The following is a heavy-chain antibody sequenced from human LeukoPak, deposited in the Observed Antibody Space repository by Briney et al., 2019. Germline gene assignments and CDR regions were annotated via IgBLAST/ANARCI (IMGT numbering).Heavy chain of an antibody. J-gene: IGHJ4*02. Sequence: GGSLRLSCAASGFTFSSYWMNWVRQAPGRGLEWVANIHPEGNEKYHVESVKGRFTISRDNAKNLLFLQMNGLRVEDTAVYYCARGDDFSGDHWGQGTLVTVSS. CDR1: GFTFSSYW. CDR2: IHPEGNEK. V-gene: IGHV3-7*04. D-gene: IGHD1-1*01. CDR3: ARGDDFSGDH.